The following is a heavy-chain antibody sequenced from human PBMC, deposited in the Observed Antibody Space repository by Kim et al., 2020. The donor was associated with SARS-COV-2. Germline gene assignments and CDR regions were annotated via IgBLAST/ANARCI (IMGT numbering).Heavy chain of an antibody. Sequence: GGSLRLSCVASGFTFSRYGMSWVRQAPGKGLEWVSCISSGGGWIYYTDSVKGRFTISRDNSKNSLFLQLNSLRAEDTALYYCAKERGSDYGEQNDYWGQGTLVTVSS. D-gene: IGHD4-17*01. V-gene: IGHV3-23*01. CDR1: GFTFSRYG. CDR2: ISSGGGWI. J-gene: IGHJ4*02. CDR3: AKERGSDYGEQNDY.